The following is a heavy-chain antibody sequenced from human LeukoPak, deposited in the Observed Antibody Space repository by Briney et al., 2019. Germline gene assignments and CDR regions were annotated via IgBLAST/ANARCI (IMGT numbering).Heavy chain of an antibody. V-gene: IGHV3-30-3*01. CDR2: VSYLGNDK. CDR3: AKDPFYSSSWYSTSADY. J-gene: IGHJ4*02. CDR1: GFTFRDYA. D-gene: IGHD6-13*01. Sequence: PGGSLRLSCAASGFTFRDYAMHWVRQAPGKGLEWVAVVSYLGNDKYYADSVKGRFTISRDNSKNTLYLQMNSLRAEDTAVYYCAKDPFYSSSWYSTSADYWGQGTLVTVSS.